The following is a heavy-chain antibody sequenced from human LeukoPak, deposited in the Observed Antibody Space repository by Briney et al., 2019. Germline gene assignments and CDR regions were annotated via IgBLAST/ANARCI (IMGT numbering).Heavy chain of an antibody. J-gene: IGHJ4*02. V-gene: IGHV1-2*02. CDR2: INPHSGGT. CDR3: ATERGIVGASVGFDY. Sequence: GASVKLSCKASGYTFTGFYMHWVRQAPGQGLEWVGWINPHSGGTNYAQKFQGRVSMTRDTSISTAYMELSRLKSDDTAVHYCATERGIVGASVGFDYWGQGTPVTVSS. CDR1: GYTFTGFY. D-gene: IGHD1-26*01.